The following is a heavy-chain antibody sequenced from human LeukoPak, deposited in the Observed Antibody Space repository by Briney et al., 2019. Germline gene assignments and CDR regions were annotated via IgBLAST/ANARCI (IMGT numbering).Heavy chain of an antibody. CDR1: GFTFSSYA. V-gene: IGHV3-30-3*01. J-gene: IGHJ4*02. Sequence: GGSLRLSCAASGFTFSSYAMHWVRQAPGKGLEWVAVISYDGSNKYYADSVKGRFTISRDNSKNTLYLQMNSLRAEDTAVYYCARDCSSGWYSLFDYWGQGTLVTFSS. CDR3: ARDCSSGWYSLFDY. CDR2: ISYDGSNK. D-gene: IGHD6-19*01.